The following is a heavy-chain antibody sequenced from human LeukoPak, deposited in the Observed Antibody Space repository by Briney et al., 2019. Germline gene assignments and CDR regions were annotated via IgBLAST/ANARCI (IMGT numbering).Heavy chain of an antibody. V-gene: IGHV4-59*08. CDR2: IYYSGST. J-gene: IGHJ4*02. Sequence: SETLSLTCTVFGGSISSYYWSWIRQPPGKGLEWIGDIYYSGSTNYNPSLKSRVTISVDTSKNQFSLRLSSVTAADTAVYYSARLASGSYGPLTPFDYWGQGTLVTVSS. CDR3: ARLASGSYGPLTPFDY. D-gene: IGHD1-26*01. CDR1: GGSISSYY.